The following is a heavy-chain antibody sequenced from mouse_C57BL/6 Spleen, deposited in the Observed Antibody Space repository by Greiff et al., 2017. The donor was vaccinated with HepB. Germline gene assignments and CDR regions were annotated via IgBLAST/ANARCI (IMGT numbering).Heavy chain of an antibody. V-gene: IGHV1-76*01. CDR3: AREAGLTGSYFDY. CDR2: IYPGSGNT. Sequence: QVQLQQSGAELVRPGASVKLSCKASGYTFTDYYINWVKQRPGQGLEWIARIYPGSGNTYYNEKFKGKATLTAEKSSSTAYMQLSSLTSEDSAVYFCAREAGLTGSYFDYWGQGTTLTVSS. CDR1: GYTFTDYY. D-gene: IGHD4-1*01. J-gene: IGHJ2*01.